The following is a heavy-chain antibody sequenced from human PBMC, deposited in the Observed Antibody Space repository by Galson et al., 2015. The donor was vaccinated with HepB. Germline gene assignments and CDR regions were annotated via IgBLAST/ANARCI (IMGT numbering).Heavy chain of an antibody. Sequence: SLRLSCAASGFTVSSNYMSWVRQAPGKGLEWVSIIYSGTRTYSADPARGRFTISRHNFKNTLYLQINSLRAEATVVYYCARGLRYYYDSSGPGYFDYWGQGTLVTVSS. D-gene: IGHD3-22*01. V-gene: IGHV3-53*04. CDR3: ARGLRYYYDSSGPGYFDY. CDR2: IYSGTRT. CDR1: GFTVSSNY. J-gene: IGHJ4*02.